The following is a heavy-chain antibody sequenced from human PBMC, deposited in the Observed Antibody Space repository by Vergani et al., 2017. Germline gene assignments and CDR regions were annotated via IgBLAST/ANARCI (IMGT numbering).Heavy chain of an antibody. D-gene: IGHD7-27*01. Sequence: QVQLVQSGAEVKKPGSSVKVSCKASGGTFSSYAISWVRQAPGQGLEWMGGIIPIFGTANYAQKFQGRVTITADESTSTAYIELSSLRSEDTAVYYCASPRETSANWANDAFDIWGQGTMVTVSS. J-gene: IGHJ3*02. CDR1: GGTFSSYA. CDR2: IIPIFGTA. CDR3: ASPRETSANWANDAFDI. V-gene: IGHV1-69*01.